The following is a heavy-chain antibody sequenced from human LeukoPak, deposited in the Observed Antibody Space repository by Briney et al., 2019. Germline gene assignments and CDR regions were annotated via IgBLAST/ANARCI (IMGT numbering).Heavy chain of an antibody. CDR3: ARGTTGDYFGTPPYFGF. V-gene: IGHV4-59*01. J-gene: IGHJ4*02. D-gene: IGHD7-27*01. Sequence: KASETLSLTCSVSVASINGYYWSWIRQPPGKGLECIGYIYYSGSTNYNPSLESRLTMSLDPSRNQFSLRLRSVTAAATAVYFCARGTTGDYFGTPPYFGFWGQGSLVTVSS. CDR2: IYYSGST. CDR1: VASINGYY.